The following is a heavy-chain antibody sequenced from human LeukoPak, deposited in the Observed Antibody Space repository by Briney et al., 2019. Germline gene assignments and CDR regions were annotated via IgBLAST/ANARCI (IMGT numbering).Heavy chain of an antibody. V-gene: IGHV3-23*01. D-gene: IGHD2-21*02. Sequence: GGSLRLSCAASGFTFDIYAMNWVRQAPGKGLEWVSAIGGRGDNTYYADSVRGRFTISRDNSKSTLYLQMNSLRAEDTAIYYCAKNGGDSYGTGHFDYWGQGTLVTVSS. CDR1: GFTFDIYA. J-gene: IGHJ4*02. CDR3: AKNGGDSYGTGHFDY. CDR2: IGGRGDNT.